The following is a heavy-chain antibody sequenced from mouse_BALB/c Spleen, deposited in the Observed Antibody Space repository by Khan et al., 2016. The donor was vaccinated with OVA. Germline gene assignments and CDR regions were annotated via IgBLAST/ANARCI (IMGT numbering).Heavy chain of an antibody. J-gene: IGHJ2*01. Sequence: VQLKDSGPGLVKPSQSLSLTCTVTGYSITSGYGWNWIRQFPGNKLEWMGYISYSGSTNYNPSLNSRISITRDTSKNQFCLQLNSVTTEDTATYYCARTARIKYWGQGTTLTVSS. CDR3: ARTARIKY. CDR2: ISYSGST. V-gene: IGHV3-2*02. CDR1: GYSITSGYG. D-gene: IGHD1-2*01.